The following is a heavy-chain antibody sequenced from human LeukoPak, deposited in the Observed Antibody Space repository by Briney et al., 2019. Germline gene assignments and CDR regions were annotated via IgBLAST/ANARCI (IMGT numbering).Heavy chain of an antibody. J-gene: IGHJ3*02. CDR2: IYYGGST. Sequence: SETLSLTCTVSGYSISSGYYWGWIRQPPGKGLEWIGSIYYGGSTYYNPSLKSRVTISVDTSKNQFSLKLSSVTAADTAVYYCARDFIAARLLFAFDIWGQGTMVTVSS. CDR3: ARDFIAARLLFAFDI. V-gene: IGHV4-38-2*02. D-gene: IGHD6-6*01. CDR1: GYSISSGYY.